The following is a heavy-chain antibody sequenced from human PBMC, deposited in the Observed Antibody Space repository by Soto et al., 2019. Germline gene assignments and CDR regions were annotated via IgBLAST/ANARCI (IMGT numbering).Heavy chain of an antibody. D-gene: IGHD6-13*01. CDR1: GFTFRSYS. CDR3: ARAYSSNWYDY. V-gene: IGHV3-23*01. J-gene: IGHJ4*02. CDR2: LSGSGGSA. Sequence: GESLKISCAASGFTFRSYSMNWVRQAPGKGLEWVSSLSGSGGSAYYADSVKGRFTISRDNSKNTLYLQMNSLRAEDTAVYYCARAYSSNWYDYWGQGTLVTVSS.